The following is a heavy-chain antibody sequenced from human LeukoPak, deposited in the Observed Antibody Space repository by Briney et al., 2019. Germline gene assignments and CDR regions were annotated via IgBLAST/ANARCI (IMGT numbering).Heavy chain of an antibody. CDR2: ISYDGSNK. D-gene: IGHD2-15*01. V-gene: IGHV3-30*18. CDR3: AKPGSIVVVVAATDFDY. CDR1: GFTFSSYS. Sequence: GRSLRLSCAASGFTFSSYSMHWVRQAPGKGLEWVAVISYDGSNKYYADSVKGRFTISRDNSKNTLYLQMNSLRAEDTAVYYCAKPGSIVVVVAATDFDYWGQGTLVTVSS. J-gene: IGHJ4*02.